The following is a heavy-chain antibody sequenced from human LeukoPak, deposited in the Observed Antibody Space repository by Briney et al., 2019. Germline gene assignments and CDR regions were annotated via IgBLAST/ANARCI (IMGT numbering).Heavy chain of an antibody. D-gene: IGHD2-15*01. CDR3: ARPGLGYCSGGSCSYFDY. CDR1: GYSFTSYW. CDR2: IYPGDSDT. Sequence: GESLKISCKGSGYSFTSYWIGWVRQMPGKGLEWMGIIYPGDSDTRYSPSFQGQVTISADKSISTAYLQWSSPKASDTAMYYCARPGLGYCSGGSCSYFDYWGQGTLVTVSS. V-gene: IGHV5-51*01. J-gene: IGHJ4*02.